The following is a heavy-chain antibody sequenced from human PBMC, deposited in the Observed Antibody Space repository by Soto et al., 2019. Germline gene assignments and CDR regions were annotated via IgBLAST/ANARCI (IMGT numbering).Heavy chain of an antibody. CDR3: ARLPKLYDFWSGYRFDYNWFDP. V-gene: IGHV5-51*03. D-gene: IGHD3-3*01. Sequence: EVQLVQSGAEVKKPGESLKISCKGSGYSFTSYWIGWVRQMPGKGLEWMGIIYPGDSDTRYSPSFQGQVTISADKSISTAYLQWSSLKASDTAMYYCARLPKLYDFWSGYRFDYNWFDPWGQGTLVTVSS. CDR2: IYPGDSDT. CDR1: GYSFTSYW. J-gene: IGHJ5*02.